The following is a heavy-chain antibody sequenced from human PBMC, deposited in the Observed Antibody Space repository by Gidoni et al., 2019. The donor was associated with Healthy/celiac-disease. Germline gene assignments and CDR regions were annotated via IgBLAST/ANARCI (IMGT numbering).Heavy chain of an antibody. J-gene: IGHJ4*02. V-gene: IGHV3-7*01. CDR2: IKQDGSEK. CDR3: ARGGRWLQLMRLFDY. CDR1: GFTFSSYW. Sequence: EVQLVESGGGLVQPGGSLRLACAASGFTFSSYWMSWVRQAPGKGLEWVANIKQDGSEKYYVDSVKGRFTISRDNAKNSLYLQMNSLRAEDTAVYYCARGGRWLQLMRLFDYWGQGTLVTVSS. D-gene: IGHD5-12*01.